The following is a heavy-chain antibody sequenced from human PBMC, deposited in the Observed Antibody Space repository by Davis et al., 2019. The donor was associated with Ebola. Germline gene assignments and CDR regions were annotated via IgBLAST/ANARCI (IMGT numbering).Heavy chain of an antibody. V-gene: IGHV4-59*01. CDR3: ARLVAQYDSDAYAYFDF. Sequence: MPSETLSLTCTLSGASITSYYWSWIRQPPGKGLEYIGYRHYSGSTNYNPSLKTRVTISTDASNKQFSLKLHSVTAADTAVYYCARLVAQYDSDAYAYFDFWGQGIQVTVSS. J-gene: IGHJ4*02. CDR2: RHYSGST. D-gene: IGHD3-16*01. CDR1: GASITSYY.